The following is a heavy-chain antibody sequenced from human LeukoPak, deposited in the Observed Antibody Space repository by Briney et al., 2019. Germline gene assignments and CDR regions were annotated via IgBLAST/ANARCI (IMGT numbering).Heavy chain of an antibody. D-gene: IGHD3-22*01. J-gene: IGHJ3*02. V-gene: IGHV1-69*05. CDR2: IIPIFGTA. CDR3: AMDVPYYYDSSGYFESSAFDI. Sequence: GSSVKVSCKASGGTFSSYAISWVRQAPGQGLEWMGGIIPIFGTANYAQKFQGRVTITTDESTSTAYMELSSLRSEDTAVYYCAMDVPYYYDSSGYFESSAFDIWGQGTMVTVSS. CDR1: GGTFSSYA.